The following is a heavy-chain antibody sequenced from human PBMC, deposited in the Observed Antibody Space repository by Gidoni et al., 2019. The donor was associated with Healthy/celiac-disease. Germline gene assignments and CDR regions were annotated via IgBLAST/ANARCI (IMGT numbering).Heavy chain of an antibody. CDR3: ARFSGDSDAFDI. CDR2: IYGGGST. CDR1: GFTVSSNS. Sequence: EVQLVESGGGLVQPGGSLRLSCAASGFTVSSNSLSWVRHDPGKGLEWVAVIYGGGSTYYADSVKGRLTISRDNSKNMLYLQMNSLRDEDTAVYYCARFSGDSDAFDIWGQGTMVTVSS. J-gene: IGHJ3*02. V-gene: IGHV3-66*01. D-gene: IGHD2-21*02.